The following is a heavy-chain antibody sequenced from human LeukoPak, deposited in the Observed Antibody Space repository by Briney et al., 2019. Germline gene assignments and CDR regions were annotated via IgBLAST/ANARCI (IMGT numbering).Heavy chain of an antibody. J-gene: IGHJ4*02. CDR3: AGTYSSSYRVYFDY. D-gene: IGHD6-6*01. CDR1: GGSISSYY. V-gene: IGHV4-59*12. CDR2: IYYSGGT. Sequence: PSETLSLTCTVSGGSISSYYWSWIRQPPGKGLEWIGYIYYSGGTNYNPSLKSRVTMSVDTSKNQFSLKLSSVTAADTAVYYCAGTYSSSYRVYFDYWGQGTLVTVSS.